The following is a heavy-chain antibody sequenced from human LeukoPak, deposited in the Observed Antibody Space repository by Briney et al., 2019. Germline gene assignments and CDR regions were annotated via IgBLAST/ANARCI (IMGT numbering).Heavy chain of an antibody. CDR2: ISSSSSYI. CDR1: GFTFSSYS. CDR3: ARDPMIVVVITLRYGMDV. J-gene: IGHJ6*02. Sequence: GGSLRLSCAASGFTFSSYSMNWVRQAPGKGLEWVSSISSSSSYIYYADSVKGRFIISRDNAKNSLYLQMNSLRAEDTAVYYCARDPMIVVVITLRYGMDVWGQGTTVTVSS. V-gene: IGHV3-21*01. D-gene: IGHD3-22*01.